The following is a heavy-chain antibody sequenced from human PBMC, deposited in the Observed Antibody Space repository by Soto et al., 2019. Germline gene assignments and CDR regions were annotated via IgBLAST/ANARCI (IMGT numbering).Heavy chain of an antibody. J-gene: IGHJ4*02. CDR3: ARIHIIAARLFDY. CDR2: IYYSGST. V-gene: IGHV4-39*01. Sequence: PXETLSLTCTVSGGSINSSGYYWGWIRQPPGKGLEWIGSIYYSGSTYYNPSLKSRVTISVDTSKNQFSLKLSSVTAADTAVYYCARIHIIAARLFDYWGQGTLVTVSS. CDR1: GGSINSSGYY. D-gene: IGHD6-6*01.